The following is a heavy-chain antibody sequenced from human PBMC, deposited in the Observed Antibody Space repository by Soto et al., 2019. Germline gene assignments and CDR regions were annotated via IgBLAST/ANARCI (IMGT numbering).Heavy chain of an antibody. Sequence: SETLSLTCAVYGGSFSGFYWSWIRQPPGKGLEWIGEINHSGSTNYNPSLKSRVTISVDTSKNKFSLKLSSVTAADTAVYFCARGWGGYGDSFDYWGQGTLVTVSS. CDR2: INHSGST. V-gene: IGHV4-34*01. J-gene: IGHJ4*02. D-gene: IGHD3-16*01. CDR3: ARGWGGYGDSFDY. CDR1: GGSFSGFY.